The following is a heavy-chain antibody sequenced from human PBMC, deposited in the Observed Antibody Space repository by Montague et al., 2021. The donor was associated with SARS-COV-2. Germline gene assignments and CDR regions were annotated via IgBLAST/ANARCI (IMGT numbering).Heavy chain of an antibody. CDR2: IYTTGST. J-gene: IGHJ4*02. V-gene: IGHV4-61*02. CDR1: GDSITSDVSY. D-gene: IGHD7-27*01. CDR3: ARDDVHWDFDC. Sequence: TLSLTCTVSGDSITSDVSYWRWIRQPAGKDLEWIGRIYTTGSTNYYPSLKSRLTISIDTSKNQFSLKLSSVTAADTAVYYCARDDVHWDFDCWGQGTLVTVSS.